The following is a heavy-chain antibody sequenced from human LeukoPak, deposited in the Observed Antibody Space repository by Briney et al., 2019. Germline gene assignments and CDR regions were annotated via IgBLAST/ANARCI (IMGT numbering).Heavy chain of an antibody. CDR3: ARGGEIWFGDADFPRFDY. J-gene: IGHJ4*02. CDR1: GYTFTSYG. V-gene: IGHV1-18*04. Sequence: ASVTVSCKASGYTFTSYGISWVRQAPGQGLEWMGWISAYNGNTNYAQKLQGRVTMTTDTSTSTAYMELRSLRSDDTAVYYCARGGEIWFGDADFPRFDYWGQGTLVTVSS. D-gene: IGHD3-10*01. CDR2: ISAYNGNT.